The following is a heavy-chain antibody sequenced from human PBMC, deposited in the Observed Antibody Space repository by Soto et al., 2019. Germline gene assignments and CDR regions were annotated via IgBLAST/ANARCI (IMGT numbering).Heavy chain of an antibody. V-gene: IGHV1-69*18. CDR3: VGYYYDTRGYYYDY. CDR1: GGTFSSFA. Sequence: QVQLVQSGAEVKKPGSSVKVSCKASGGTFSSFAISWVRQAPGQGLEWMARIIPIFDTANYAQKFQGRGTITADETTSRAYMEVSSLRSEDKAVYYCVGYYYDTRGYYYDYWGQGTLVTVSS. CDR2: IIPIFDTA. J-gene: IGHJ4*02. D-gene: IGHD3-22*01.